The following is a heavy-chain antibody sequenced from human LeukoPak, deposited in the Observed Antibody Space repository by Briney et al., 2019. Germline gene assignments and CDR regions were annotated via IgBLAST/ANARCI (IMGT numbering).Heavy chain of an antibody. Sequence: GGSLRLSCAASGFIFSSCGMHWVRQAPGKGLEWVAVIRNDGSHKYYGDSVKGRFSISRDNSKNTLSLQMNSLGPEDTAVYYWVKDRVTEAYGMEVWGQGTTVTVSS. V-gene: IGHV3-30*02. CDR1: GFIFSSCG. CDR2: IRNDGSHK. CDR3: VKDRVTEAYGMEV. J-gene: IGHJ6*02.